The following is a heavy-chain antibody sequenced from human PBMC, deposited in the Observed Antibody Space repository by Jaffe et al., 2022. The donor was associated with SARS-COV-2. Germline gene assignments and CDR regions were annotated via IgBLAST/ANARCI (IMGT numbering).Heavy chain of an antibody. CDR2: IKQDGSEK. CDR3: ARDYHYDSRELDY. Sequence: EVQLVESGGGLVQPGGSLRLSCAASGFTFSSYWMSWVRQAPGKGLEWVANIKQDGSEKYYVDSVKGRFTISRDNAKNSLYLQMNSLRAEDTAVYYCARDYHYDSRELDYWGQGTLVTVSS. CDR1: GFTFSSYW. D-gene: IGHD3-22*01. J-gene: IGHJ4*02. V-gene: IGHV3-7*01.